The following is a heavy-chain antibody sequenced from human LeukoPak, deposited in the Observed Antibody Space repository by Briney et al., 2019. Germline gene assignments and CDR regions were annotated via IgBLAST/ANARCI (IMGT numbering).Heavy chain of an antibody. CDR3: ASLSLTGSDY. D-gene: IGHD1-20*01. CDR2: TYYRSKWYN. CDR1: GGSISSYY. Sequence: SETLSLTCTVSGGSISSYYWNWIRQSPSRGLEWLGRTYYRSKWYNDYAVSVKSRITINPDTSKNQFSLQLNSVTPEDTAVYYCASLSLTGSDYWGQGTLVTVSS. J-gene: IGHJ4*02. V-gene: IGHV6-1*01.